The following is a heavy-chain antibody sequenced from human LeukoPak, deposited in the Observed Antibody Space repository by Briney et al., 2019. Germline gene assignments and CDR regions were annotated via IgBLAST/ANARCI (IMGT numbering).Heavy chain of an antibody. CDR3: ARTAIEYSSSSGLRVGAFDI. J-gene: IGHJ3*02. CDR2: IRSSSSTI. Sequence: GGSLRLSCAASGFTFSSYSMNWVRQAPAKGLEWVSYIRSSSSTIYYADSVKGRFTVSRDNAKNSLYLQMNSLRAEDTAVYYCARTAIEYSSSSGLRVGAFDIWGQGTMVTVSS. CDR1: GFTFSSYS. V-gene: IGHV3-48*01. D-gene: IGHD6-6*01.